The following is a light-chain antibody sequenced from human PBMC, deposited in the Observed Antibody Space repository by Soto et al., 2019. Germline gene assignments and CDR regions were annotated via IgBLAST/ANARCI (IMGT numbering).Light chain of an antibody. CDR1: QYVNSHY. V-gene: IGKV3-20*01. CDR3: QQYSASTLT. CDR2: GAF. Sequence: EVVLTQSPGTLSLSPGERGTLSCRASQYVNSHYLAWYQQKPGQAPRLLIFGAFNRASGVPDRFRGSGSGTEFSLTISALEPEDFAVYYCQQYSASTLTFGGGTRVDVK. J-gene: IGKJ4*01.